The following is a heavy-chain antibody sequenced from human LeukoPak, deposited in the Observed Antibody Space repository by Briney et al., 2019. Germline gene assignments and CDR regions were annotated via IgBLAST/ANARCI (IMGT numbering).Heavy chain of an antibody. CDR2: IIPIFGTA. CDR1: GGTFSSYA. D-gene: IGHD3-22*01. V-gene: IGHV1-69*05. Sequence: SVKVSCKASGGTFSSYAISWVRQAPGQGLEWMGRIIPIFGTANYAQKFQGRATITTDESTSTAYMELSSLRSEDTAVYYCARSHRITMIVVGQTNAFDIWGQGTMVTVSS. CDR3: ARSHRITMIVVGQTNAFDI. J-gene: IGHJ3*02.